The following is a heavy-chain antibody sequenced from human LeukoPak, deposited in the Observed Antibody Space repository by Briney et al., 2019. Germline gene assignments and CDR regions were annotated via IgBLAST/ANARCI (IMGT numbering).Heavy chain of an antibody. CDR1: GFTFSSYA. V-gene: IGHV3-23*01. Sequence: GGSLRLSCAASGFTFSSYAMTWVRQAPGKGLEWVSSISGSGGSTYYADSVKGRFTISRDSPKNTLYVQIDSLRADDTAVYYCARVSGPFDSWGQGTLVTVSS. J-gene: IGHJ4*02. CDR2: ISGSGGST. CDR3: ARVSGPFDS.